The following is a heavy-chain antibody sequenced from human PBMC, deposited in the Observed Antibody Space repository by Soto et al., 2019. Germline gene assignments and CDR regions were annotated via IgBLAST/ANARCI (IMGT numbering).Heavy chain of an antibody. CDR2: INPNRGVT. J-gene: IGHJ3*02. D-gene: IGHD2-15*01. CDR3: ARDGWSKNGFDM. Sequence: QVQLVQSGAEVKKPGASVKVSCKASGYIFTGYYIHWVRQAPGQGLEWMGWINPNRGVTNYAQKFQGWVTMTMDTSLSTAYMELHSLKSDDTAVYYCARDGWSKNGFDMWGQGTMVAVSS. V-gene: IGHV1-2*04. CDR1: GYIFTGYY.